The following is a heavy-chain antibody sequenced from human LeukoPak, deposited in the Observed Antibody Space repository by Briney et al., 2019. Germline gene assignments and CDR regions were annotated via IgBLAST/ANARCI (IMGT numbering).Heavy chain of an antibody. CDR2: LNNDGSST. CDR3: ARDVANASDI. D-gene: IGHD2-21*01. V-gene: IGHV3-74*01. CDR1: GFTFSVYW. Sequence: GGSLRLSCAASGFTFSVYWMHWVRQAPGKGLVWVSRLNNDGSSTTYADSVKGRFTISRDNAKNTLSLQMNSLRAEDTAVYYCARDVANASDIWGQGTMVTVSS. J-gene: IGHJ3*02.